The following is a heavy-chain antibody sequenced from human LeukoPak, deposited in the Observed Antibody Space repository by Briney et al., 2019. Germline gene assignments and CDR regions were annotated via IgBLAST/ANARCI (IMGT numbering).Heavy chain of an antibody. CDR1: GYTFTGYY. J-gene: IGHJ5*02. CDR3: ARDYAVADSSVQFDP. CDR2: INPNSGGT. Sequence: ASVKVSCKTSGYTFTGYYVHWVRQAPGQGLEWMGWINPNSGGTNYAQRFQGRVTMTRDTSTSTAYMELRSLRSDDTAVYYCARDYAVADSSVQFDPWGQGTLVTVSS. V-gene: IGHV1-2*02. D-gene: IGHD6-19*01.